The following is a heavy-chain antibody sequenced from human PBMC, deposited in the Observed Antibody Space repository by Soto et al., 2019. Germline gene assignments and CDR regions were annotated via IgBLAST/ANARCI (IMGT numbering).Heavy chain of an antibody. J-gene: IGHJ6*02. CDR1: GGSISSYY. D-gene: IGHD3-3*01. V-gene: IGHV4-59*01. CDR3: GRDGSARHDDFWRGYYTSSRYYYYGMDV. Sequence: PSETLSLTCAVSGGSISSYYWSWIRQPPGKGLEWIGYIYYSGSTNYNPSLKSRVTISVDTSKNQFSLKLSSVTAADTAVYYCGRDGSARHDDFWRGYYTSSRYYYYGMDVWGQGTTVTVSS. CDR2: IYYSGST.